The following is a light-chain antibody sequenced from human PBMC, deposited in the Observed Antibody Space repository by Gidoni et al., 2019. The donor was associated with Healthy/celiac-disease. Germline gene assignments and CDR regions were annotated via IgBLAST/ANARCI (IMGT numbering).Light chain of an antibody. J-gene: IGLJ2*01. CDR1: SSYVGGYNY. V-gene: IGLV2-14*03. CDR3: SSYTSSSTLVV. Sequence: SALTQPASVSGSPGQSITISCTGTSSYVGGYNYVSWYHQHPGKAPKLMIYDVSKRPSGVSNRCSGSKSGNTASLTISGLQAEDEADYYCSSYTSSSTLVVFGGGTKLTVL. CDR2: DVS.